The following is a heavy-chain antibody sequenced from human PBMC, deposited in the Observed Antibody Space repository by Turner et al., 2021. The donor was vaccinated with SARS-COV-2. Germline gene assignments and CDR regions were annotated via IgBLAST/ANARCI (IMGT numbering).Heavy chain of an antibody. CDR1: GYTFTGYY. D-gene: IGHD2-21*02. CDR2: TNPKSGDT. J-gene: IGHJ4*02. V-gene: IGHV1-2*02. CDR3: ATGYAYCGGDCSIHY. Sequence: QVQLVQSGAEVKKPGASVKVSCKAYGYTFTGYYIHWVRQAPGQGLEWMGWTNPKSGDTNYAQKFQGRVTMTRDTAVSTAYMELSRLRSDDTAVYYCATGYAYCGGDCSIHYWGQGTLVTVSS.